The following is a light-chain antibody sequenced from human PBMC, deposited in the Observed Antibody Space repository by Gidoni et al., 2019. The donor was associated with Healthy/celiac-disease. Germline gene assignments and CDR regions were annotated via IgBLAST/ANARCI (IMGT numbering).Light chain of an antibody. J-gene: IGKJ4*01. CDR1: QSVSSN. CDR3: QQYNNWPPLT. Sequence: EIVMTQSPATMSVSPAERATISCRASQSVSSNLAGYQQKPGQAPRRLIYGASTRATGIQARCSGSGSGTEFTLTISSLQSEDFAFYYCQQYNNWPPLTFVGXTKVEIK. V-gene: IGKV3-15*01. CDR2: GAS.